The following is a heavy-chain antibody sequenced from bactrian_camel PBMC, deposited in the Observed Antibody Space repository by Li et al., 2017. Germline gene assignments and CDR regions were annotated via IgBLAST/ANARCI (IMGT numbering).Heavy chain of an antibody. Sequence: VQLVESGGGSVQAGGSLTLACEFSGSTYGNCMGWFRQAPGKQREGVAAIYTIGGNTFYVDSVKGRFTISQDNAKNTVTLQMNSLKPEDTAMYSCATVLQGTLCRWENFGYWGQGTQVTVS. CDR3: ATVLQGTLCRWENFGY. J-gene: IGHJ6*01. V-gene: IGHV3S40*01. CDR2: IYTIGGNT. D-gene: IGHD1*01. CDR1: GSTYGNC.